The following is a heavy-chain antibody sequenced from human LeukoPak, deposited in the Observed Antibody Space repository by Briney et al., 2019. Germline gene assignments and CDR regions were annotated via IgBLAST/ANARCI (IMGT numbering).Heavy chain of an antibody. D-gene: IGHD6-19*01. Sequence: GGSLRLSCVASGFTFSSYWMSWVRQAPGKGLEWVANIKQDGSEKYYVDSVKGRFTISRDNAKNSLYLQMNSLRAEDTAVYYCARVHSSGWYAPPLNIDYWGQGTLVTVSS. CDR2: IKQDGSEK. CDR3: ARVHSSGWYAPPLNIDY. CDR1: GFTFSSYW. J-gene: IGHJ4*02. V-gene: IGHV3-7*01.